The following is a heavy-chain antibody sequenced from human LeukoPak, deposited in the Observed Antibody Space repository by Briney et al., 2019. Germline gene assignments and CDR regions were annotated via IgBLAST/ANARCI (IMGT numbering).Heavy chain of an antibody. CDR2: IYYSGST. J-gene: IGHJ4*02. CDR3: ARVTMVRGVPFDY. D-gene: IGHD3-10*01. V-gene: IGHV4-30-4*01. CDR1: GGSISSGDYY. Sequence: PSETLSLTCTVSGGSISSGDYYWSWIRQPPGKGLEWIGYIYYSGSTYYNPSLKSRVTISVDTSKNQFSLKLSSVTAADTAVYYCARVTMVRGVPFDYWGQGTLVTVSS.